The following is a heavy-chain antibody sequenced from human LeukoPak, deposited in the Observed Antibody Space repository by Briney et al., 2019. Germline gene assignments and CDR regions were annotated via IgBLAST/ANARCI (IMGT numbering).Heavy chain of an antibody. CDR3: ARDQYGSSWEVPGYYYYMDV. CDR2: IFYSGGT. Sequence: SSETLSLTCTVSGGSISRNSYSWGWIRQPPGKGLEWIGSIFYSGGTYYNPSLKSRVTISVDTSMNQFSLKLSSVTAADTAVYYCARDQYGSSWEVPGYYYYMDVWGKGTTVTVSS. CDR1: GGSISRNSYS. D-gene: IGHD6-13*01. V-gene: IGHV4-39*07. J-gene: IGHJ6*03.